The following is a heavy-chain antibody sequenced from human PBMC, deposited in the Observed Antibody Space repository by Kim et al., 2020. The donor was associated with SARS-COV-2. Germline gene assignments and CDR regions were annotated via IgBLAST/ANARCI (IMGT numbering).Heavy chain of an antibody. CDR3: ARELITMVRGVRDSLGY. D-gene: IGHD3-10*01. V-gene: IGHV1-2*02. Sequence: ASVKVSCKASGYTFTGYYMHWVRQAPGQGLEWMGWINPTSGGTNYAQKFQGRVTMTRDTSISTAYMELSRLRSDDTAVYYCARELITMVRGVRDSLGYWGQGTLVTVSS. CDR1: GYTFTGYY. J-gene: IGHJ4*02. CDR2: INPTSGGT.